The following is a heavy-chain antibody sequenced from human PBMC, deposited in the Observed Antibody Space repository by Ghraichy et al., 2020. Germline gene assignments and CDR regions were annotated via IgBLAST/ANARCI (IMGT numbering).Heavy chain of an antibody. CDR1: GFTFSSYG. Sequence: GGSLRLSCAATGFTFSSYGMHWVRQSPGKGLEWVAVIWDDGSHENYADSVKGRFTISRDNSKNTLYLQMNSLRAEDTAVYFCARTGDSSGFESYYFDYWGQGTLVTVSS. V-gene: IGHV3-33*01. D-gene: IGHD3-22*01. J-gene: IGHJ4*02. CDR3: ARTGDSSGFESYYFDY. CDR2: IWDDGSHE.